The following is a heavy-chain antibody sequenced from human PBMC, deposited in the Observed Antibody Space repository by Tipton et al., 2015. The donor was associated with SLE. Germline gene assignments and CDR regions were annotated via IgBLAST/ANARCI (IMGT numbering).Heavy chain of an antibody. D-gene: IGHD6-13*01. CDR3: ATHTSSWYLSS. Sequence: TLSLTCTVSGGSISSGGYYWSWIRQHPGKGLEWIGSIYYRGTTNYNPSLGSRVTMSVDTSKNQFSLRLSSVTAADTAVYYCATHTSSWYLSSWGQGTLVTVSS. J-gene: IGHJ5*02. CDR1: GGSISSGGYY. V-gene: IGHV4-31*03. CDR2: IYYRGTT.